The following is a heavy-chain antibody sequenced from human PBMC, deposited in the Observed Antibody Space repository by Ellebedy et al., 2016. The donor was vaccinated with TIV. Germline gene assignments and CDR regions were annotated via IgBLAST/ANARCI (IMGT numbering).Heavy chain of an antibody. Sequence: GESLKISCAASGFSFSTYAMSWVRQAPGKGLEWVSFISGRAGATYYADSVKGRFTISRDDSKNTLYLQMHSLKAEDTALYYCAKSQVGATFFDYWGQGTLVTVSS. CDR2: ISGRAGAT. V-gene: IGHV3-23*01. CDR1: GFSFSTYA. D-gene: IGHD1-26*01. J-gene: IGHJ4*02. CDR3: AKSQVGATFFDY.